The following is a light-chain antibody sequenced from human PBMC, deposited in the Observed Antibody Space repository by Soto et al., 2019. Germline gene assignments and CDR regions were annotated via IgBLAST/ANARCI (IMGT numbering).Light chain of an antibody. CDR3: QSYDSSLSAL. V-gene: IGLV1-40*01. CDR1: SSNIRAGYD. J-gene: IGLJ3*02. Sequence: QSVLTQPPSVSGAPGQRVTISCTGSSSNIRAGYDVHWYQQLPGTAPKLLIYGNSNRPSGVPDRFSGSKSGTSASLAITGLQAEDEADYYCQSYDSSLSALFGGGTTLTVL. CDR2: GNS.